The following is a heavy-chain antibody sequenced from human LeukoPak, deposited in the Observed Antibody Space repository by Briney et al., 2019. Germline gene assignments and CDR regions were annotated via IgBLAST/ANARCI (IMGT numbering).Heavy chain of an antibody. CDR3: AKDHQVLPGCFDY. CDR2: ISWNSGST. Sequence: GGSLRLSCAASGFTFDDYAMHWVRQAPGKGLEWVSGISWNSGSTYYADSVKGRFTISRDNSKNTLYLQMNSLRAEDTAVYYCAKDHQVLPGCFDYWGQGTLVTVSS. CDR1: GFTFDDYA. V-gene: IGHV3-23*01. J-gene: IGHJ4*02. D-gene: IGHD2-2*01.